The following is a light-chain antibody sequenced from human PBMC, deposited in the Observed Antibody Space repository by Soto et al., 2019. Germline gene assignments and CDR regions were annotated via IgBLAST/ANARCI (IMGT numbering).Light chain of an antibody. CDR3: QQYGSPRT. CDR2: GAS. CDR1: QSVSSSY. Sequence: EIALTQSPGTQSLSRGERATLSCRASQSVSSSYLAWYQQQPGPAPRPLIYGASSRATGIPDRFSGSGSGTDSTLTIRRLEPEDFAVYYCQQYGSPRTFGQGTKLDIK. V-gene: IGKV3-20*01. J-gene: IGKJ1*01.